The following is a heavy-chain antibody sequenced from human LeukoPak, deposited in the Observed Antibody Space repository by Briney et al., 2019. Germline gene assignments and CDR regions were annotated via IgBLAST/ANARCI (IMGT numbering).Heavy chain of an antibody. D-gene: IGHD6-13*01. CDR1: GGSISSYY. V-gene: IGHV4-59*01. CDR3: ARLTANYSSSWLYFDY. CDR2: IYYSGST. J-gene: IGHJ4*02. Sequence: SETLSLTCTVSGGSISSYYWSWIRQPPGKGLEWIGYIYYSGSTNYNPSLKSRVTISVDTSKNQFSLKLSSVTAADTAVYYCARLTANYSSSWLYFDYWGQGTLVTVSS.